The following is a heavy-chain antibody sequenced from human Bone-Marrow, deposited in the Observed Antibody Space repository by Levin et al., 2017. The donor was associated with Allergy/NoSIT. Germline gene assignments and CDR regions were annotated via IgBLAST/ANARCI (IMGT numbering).Heavy chain of an antibody. CDR1: GGSMRSGNHY. D-gene: IGHD5-18*01. V-gene: IGHV4-61*02. CDR3: ARDRLSYGYDY. J-gene: IGHJ4*02. CDR2: IFASGGT. Sequence: SETLSLTCTVSGGSMRSGNHYWSWIRQPAGKGLEWIGRIFASGGTNSNPSPKSRLTMSVDTSKNQFSLKLSPVTAADTAVYFCARDRLSYGYDYWGQGTLVTVSS.